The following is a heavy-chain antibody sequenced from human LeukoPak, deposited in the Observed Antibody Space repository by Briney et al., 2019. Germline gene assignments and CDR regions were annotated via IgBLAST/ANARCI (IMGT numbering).Heavy chain of an antibody. V-gene: IGHV5-51*01. D-gene: IGHD6-13*01. CDR2: IYPGNSDT. J-gene: IGHJ4*02. CDR3: ARHFSSIAAAGIPFDY. Sequence: GESLKISCKGSGYSFTSYWIGWVRQMPGKGLEWMGIIYPGNSDTRYSPSFQGQVTISADKSIRTAYLQWSSLKASDTAMYYCARHFSSIAAAGIPFDYWGQGTLVTVSS. CDR1: GYSFTSYW.